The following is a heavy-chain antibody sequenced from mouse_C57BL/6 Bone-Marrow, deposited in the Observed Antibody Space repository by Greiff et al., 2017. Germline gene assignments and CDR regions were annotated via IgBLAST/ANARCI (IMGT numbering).Heavy chain of an antibody. CDR1: GFSFNTYA. V-gene: IGHV10-1*01. CDR2: IRSKSNNYAT. D-gene: IGHD2-10*02. Sequence: GGGLVQPKGSLKLSCAASGFSFNTYAMNWVRQAPGKGLEWVARIRSKSNNYATYYADSVKDRFTISRDDSESMLYLQMNNLKTEDTAMYYCVGRYCNYDAMDYWGQGTSVTVSS. J-gene: IGHJ4*01. CDR3: VGRYCNYDAMDY.